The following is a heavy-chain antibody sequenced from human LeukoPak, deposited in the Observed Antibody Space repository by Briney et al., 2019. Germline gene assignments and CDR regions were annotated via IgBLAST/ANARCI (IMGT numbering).Heavy chain of an antibody. CDR1: GGSISSGGYS. D-gene: IGHD3-22*01. CDR2: ISHGGST. J-gene: IGHJ5*02. CDR3: ARVQDYYDSSGYCYWFDP. Sequence: MSSETLSLTCVVSGGSISSGGYSWSWIRQPPGKGLEWIGYISHGGSTYYNSPLKSRVTISLDRSKNQFSLKLSSVTAADTAVYYCARVQDYYDSSGYCYWFDPWGQGTLVTVSS. V-gene: IGHV4-30-2*01.